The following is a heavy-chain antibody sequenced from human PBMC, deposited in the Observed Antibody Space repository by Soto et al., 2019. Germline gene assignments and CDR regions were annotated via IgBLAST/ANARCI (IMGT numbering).Heavy chain of an antibody. CDR2: IYYSGST. V-gene: IGHV4-31*03. D-gene: IGHD2-2*03. CDR3: ARDSRLDYFDY. Sequence: SETLSLTCTVSGGSISSGGYYWSWIRQHPGKGLEWIGYIYYSGSTYYNPSLKSRVTISVDTSKNQFSLKLSSVTAADTAVYYCARDSRLDYFDYWGQEPWSPSPQ. CDR1: GGSISSGGYY. J-gene: IGHJ4*01.